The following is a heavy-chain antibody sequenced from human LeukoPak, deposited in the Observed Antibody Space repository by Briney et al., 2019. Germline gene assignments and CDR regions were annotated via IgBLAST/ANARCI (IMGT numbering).Heavy chain of an antibody. Sequence: SETLSLTCTISGASISSYFWTWIRQPPGKGLEWIGYVYYRGNTNYNPSLQRRVTISVDTSKNQFSLKLSSVTAADMAVYYCAREDYDSSGYYKADYWGQGTLVTVSS. CDR2: VYYRGNT. V-gene: IGHV4-59*12. CDR3: AREDYDSSGYYKADY. CDR1: GASISSYF. J-gene: IGHJ4*02. D-gene: IGHD3-22*01.